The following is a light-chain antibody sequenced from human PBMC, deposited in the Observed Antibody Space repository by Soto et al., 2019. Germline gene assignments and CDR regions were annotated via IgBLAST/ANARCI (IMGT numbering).Light chain of an antibody. CDR1: SNDSGAFDD. J-gene: IGLJ1*01. CDR2: GVR. CDR3: SSFTTNRFYV. Sequence: QSALTQPTSVSGSPGQSITIYCTGNSNDSGAFDDVSWYQQHPGKAPRLLIHGVRNRPPGISSRFSASKSGLTASLTISGLRADDEADYYCSSFTTNRFYVYGPGTKLTVL. V-gene: IGLV2-14*01.